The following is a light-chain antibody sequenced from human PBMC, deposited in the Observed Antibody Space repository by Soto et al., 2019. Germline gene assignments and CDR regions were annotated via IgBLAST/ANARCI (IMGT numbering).Light chain of an antibody. CDR1: SSDVGAYNY. Sequence: QSALTQPSSVSGSPGQSVTISCTGTSSDVGAYNYVSWYQQHPGKAPKLMIYDVSKRPSGVPDRFSGSKSGNTASLTISGLQAEDEADYYCCSYAGSYTVLFGGGTKLTVL. V-gene: IGLV2-11*01. CDR3: CSYAGSYTVL. CDR2: DVS. J-gene: IGLJ2*01.